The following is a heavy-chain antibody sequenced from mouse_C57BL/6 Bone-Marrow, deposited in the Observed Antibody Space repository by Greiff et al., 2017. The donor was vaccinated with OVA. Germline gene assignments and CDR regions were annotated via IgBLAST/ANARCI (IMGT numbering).Heavy chain of an antibody. Sequence: VQLQQSGPELVKPGASVKISCKASGYSFTDYNMNWVKQSNGKSLEWIGVINPNYGPTSYNQKFKGKATLTVDKSSSTAYMQLNSLTSEDSAVYYCARGRQLRLREDAMDYWGQGTSVTVSS. J-gene: IGHJ4*01. CDR1: GYSFTDYN. V-gene: IGHV1-39*01. D-gene: IGHD3-2*02. CDR3: ARGRQLRLREDAMDY. CDR2: INPNYGPT.